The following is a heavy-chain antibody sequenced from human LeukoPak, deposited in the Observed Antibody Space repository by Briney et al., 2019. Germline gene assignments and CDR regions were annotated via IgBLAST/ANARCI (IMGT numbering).Heavy chain of an antibody. D-gene: IGHD1-1*01. Sequence: ASVCVSCKASGYTFTGYYMHWVRQAPGQGLEWMGWINPNSGGTNSAQTFQGRVSMTRDTSISTAHMELSRLRSDDTAVYYCATYPGTVAPGGMDFWGRGTPLTVSS. CDR2: INPNSGGT. CDR3: ATYPGTVAPGGMDF. V-gene: IGHV1-2*02. CDR1: GYTFTGYY. J-gene: IGHJ6*02.